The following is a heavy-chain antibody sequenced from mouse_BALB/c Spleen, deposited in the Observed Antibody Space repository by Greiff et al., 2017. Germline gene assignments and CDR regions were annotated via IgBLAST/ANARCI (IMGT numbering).Heavy chain of an antibody. V-gene: IGHV3-6*02. Sequence: EVQLQQSGPGLVKPSQSLSLTCSVTGYSINSGYYWNWIRQFPGNKLEWMGYISYDGSNNYNPSLKNRISITRDTSKNQFFLKLNSVTTEDTATYYCARDGYDVAMDYWGQGTSVTVSS. J-gene: IGHJ4*01. CDR1: GYSINSGYY. CDR2: ISYDGSN. CDR3: ARDGYDVAMDY. D-gene: IGHD2-14*01.